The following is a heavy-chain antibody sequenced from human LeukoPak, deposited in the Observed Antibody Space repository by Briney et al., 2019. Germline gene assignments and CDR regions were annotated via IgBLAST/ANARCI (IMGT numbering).Heavy chain of an antibody. CDR2: SDPKSGAT. CDR1: GYTFTSYY. J-gene: IGHJ4*02. CDR3: ARGNFYDNKGYSPELRY. Sequence: ASVKVSCKASGYTFTSYYIHWLRQAPGQRFEWMGWSDPKSGATKYEHFQGRVTMTRDTSISTAYMELSRLTSDDTAVYYCARGNFYDNKGYSPELRYWGQGTLVTVSS. V-gene: IGHV1-2*02. D-gene: IGHD3-10*01.